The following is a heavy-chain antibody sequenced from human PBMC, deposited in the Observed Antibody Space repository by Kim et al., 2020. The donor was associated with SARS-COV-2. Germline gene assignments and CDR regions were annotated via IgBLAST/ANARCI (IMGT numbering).Heavy chain of an antibody. CDR3: ARHSDYGDYWFDP. CDR1: GGSISSSSYY. J-gene: IGHJ5*02. V-gene: IGHV4-39*01. D-gene: IGHD4-17*01. Sequence: SETLSLTCTVSGGSISSSSYYWGWIRQPPGKGLEWIGSIYYSGSTYYNPSLKSRVTISVDTSKNQFSLKLSSVTAADTAVHYCARHSDYGDYWFDPWGQG. CDR2: IYYSGST.